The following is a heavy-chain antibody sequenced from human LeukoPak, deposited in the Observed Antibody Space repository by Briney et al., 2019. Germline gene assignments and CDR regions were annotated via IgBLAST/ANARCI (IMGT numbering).Heavy chain of an antibody. D-gene: IGHD3-16*02. Sequence: GGSLRLPCAASGFTFSSYSMNWVRQAPGKGLEWVSYISSSSSTIYYADSVKGRFTISRDNAKNSLYLQMNSLRAEDTAVYYCARGGELSSFDYWGQGTLVTVSS. J-gene: IGHJ4*02. V-gene: IGHV3-48*04. CDR3: ARGGELSSFDY. CDR2: ISSSSSTI. CDR1: GFTFSSYS.